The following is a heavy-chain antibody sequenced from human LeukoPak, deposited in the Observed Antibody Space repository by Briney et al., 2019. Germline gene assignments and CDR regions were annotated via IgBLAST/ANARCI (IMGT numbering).Heavy chain of an antibody. Sequence: SETLSLTCTVSGGSISSYYWSWIRQPPGKGLEWIGYIYYSGSTNYNPSLKSRVTISVDTSKNQFSLKLSSVTAADTAVYYCARARDFWSTLYYFDYWGQGTLVTVSS. CDR1: GGSISSYY. CDR2: IYYSGST. CDR3: ARARDFWSTLYYFDY. J-gene: IGHJ4*02. D-gene: IGHD3-3*01. V-gene: IGHV4-59*01.